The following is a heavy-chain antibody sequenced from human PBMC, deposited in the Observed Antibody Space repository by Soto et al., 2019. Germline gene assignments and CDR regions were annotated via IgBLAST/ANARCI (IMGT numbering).Heavy chain of an antibody. Sequence: GGSLRLSCSASGFTFSNYAMHWVRQAPGKGLEYVSAIVRNGGSTYYADSVKGRFTISRDKSKNTLYLQMNSLRAEDAAVYYCVKGSTGNRPYYFDYWAQGTLVTVSS. CDR2: IVRNGGST. J-gene: IGHJ4*02. D-gene: IGHD2-8*02. V-gene: IGHV3-64D*06. CDR1: GFTFSNYA. CDR3: VKGSTGNRPYYFDY.